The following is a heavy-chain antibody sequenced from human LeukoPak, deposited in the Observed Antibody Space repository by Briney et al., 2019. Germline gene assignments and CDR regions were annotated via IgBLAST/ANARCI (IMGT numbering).Heavy chain of an antibody. V-gene: IGHV4-59*01. D-gene: IGHD2-2*01. CDR3: ARFHCSTTSCHRWFDP. CDR1: GGSIRGYY. CDR2: MYYSGST. J-gene: IGHJ5*02. Sequence: SETLSLTCTVSGGSIRGYYWSWIRQPPGKGLEWIGYMYYSGSTTYNPSLKSRVTISVDTSKNQFSLKLTSVTAADTDMYYCARFHCSTTSCHRWFDPWGQGALVTVSS.